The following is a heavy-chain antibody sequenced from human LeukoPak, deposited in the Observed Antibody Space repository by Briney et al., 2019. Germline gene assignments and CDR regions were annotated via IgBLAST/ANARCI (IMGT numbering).Heavy chain of an antibody. CDR2: IYTSRST. D-gene: IGHD2-2*01. CDR1: GGSISSYY. V-gene: IGHV4-4*07. CDR3: ARAYCSSTSCYLFDY. Sequence: SETLSLTCTVSGGSISSYYWSWIRQPAGKGLEWIGRIYTSRSTNYNPSLKSRVTMSVDTSKSQFSLKLSSVTAADTAVYYCARAYCSSTSCYLFDYWGQGTLVTVSS. J-gene: IGHJ4*02.